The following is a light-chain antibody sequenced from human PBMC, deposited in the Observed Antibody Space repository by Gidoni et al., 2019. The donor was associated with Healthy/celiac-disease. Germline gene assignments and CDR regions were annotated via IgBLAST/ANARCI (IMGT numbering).Light chain of an antibody. CDR2: DAS. CDR3: QQRSNWRGT. CDR1: QSVSSY. Sequence: DIVLTQSPATLSLSPGERATLSCSASQSVSSYLAWYQQKPGQAPRLLIYDASNRATGIPARFSGSGSGTDFTLTISSLEPEDFAVYYCQQRSNWRGTFGGGTKVEIK. J-gene: IGKJ4*01. V-gene: IGKV3-11*01.